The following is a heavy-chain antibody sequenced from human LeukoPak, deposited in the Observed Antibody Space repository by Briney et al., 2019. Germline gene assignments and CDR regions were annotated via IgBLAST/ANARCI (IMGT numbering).Heavy chain of an antibody. D-gene: IGHD3-10*01. CDR2: VKYSGNT. J-gene: IGHJ4*02. CDR3: ARGRALISVRPRRYYFDY. V-gene: IGHV4-34*01. Sequence: SETRSFTGAVNVGSFKTSWWGGIPISPGRGRNGIGEVKYSGNTYYNPSLQSPVTISIDMSKNQFSLTLSSVTAADTAVYYCARGRALISVRPRRYYFDYWGQGTPVTVSP. CDR1: VGSFKTSW.